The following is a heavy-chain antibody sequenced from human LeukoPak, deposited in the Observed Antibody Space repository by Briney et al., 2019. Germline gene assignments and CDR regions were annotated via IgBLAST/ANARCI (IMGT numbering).Heavy chain of an antibody. CDR1: GFTFSSHT. V-gene: IGHV3-21*06. CDR3: TRELLSLHQGLDS. Sequence: GGSLRLSCAASGFTFSSHTMNWVRQAPGKGLEWVACVSSNVNKMYYAESVRGRFTVSRDNAGNSLSLQIDSLRAEDTAVYYCTRELLSLHQGLDSWGQGTLVTVSS. CDR2: VSSNVNKM. D-gene: IGHD2/OR15-2a*01. J-gene: IGHJ5*01.